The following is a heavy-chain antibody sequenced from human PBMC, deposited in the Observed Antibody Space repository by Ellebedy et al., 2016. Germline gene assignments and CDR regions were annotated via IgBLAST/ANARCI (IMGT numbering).Heavy chain of an antibody. Sequence: GESLKISXAASGFTFSDYYMSWIRQAPGKGLEWVSYISSSGSTIYYADSVKGRFTISRDNAKNSLYLQMNSLRAEDTAVYYCARVSSGWYFGMDVWGQGTTVTVSS. CDR3: ARVSSGWYFGMDV. V-gene: IGHV3-11*01. CDR1: GFTFSDYY. J-gene: IGHJ6*02. D-gene: IGHD6-19*01. CDR2: ISSSGSTI.